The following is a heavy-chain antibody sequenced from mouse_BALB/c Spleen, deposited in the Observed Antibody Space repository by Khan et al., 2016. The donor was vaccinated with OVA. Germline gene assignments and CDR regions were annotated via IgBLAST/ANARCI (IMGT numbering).Heavy chain of an antibody. V-gene: IGHV1S81*02. CDR3: TRSGYGSFAY. CDR1: GYTFSSYY. J-gene: IGHJ3*01. D-gene: IGHD2-2*01. CDR2: INPNNGGT. Sequence: QVQLQQSGAELVKPGASVKLSCTASGYTFSSYYMYWVKQRPGQGLEWIGEINPNNGGTNFNQNFKSKSTLTVDKSSSTAFMQLSSLTSEDSAVYYCTRSGYGSFAYWGQGTLVTVSA.